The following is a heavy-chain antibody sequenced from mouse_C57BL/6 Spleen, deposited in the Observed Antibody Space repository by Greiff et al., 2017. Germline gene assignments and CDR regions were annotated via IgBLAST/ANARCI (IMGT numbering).Heavy chain of an antibody. Sequence: LQESGAELVRPGASVKLSCTASGFNITDYYMHWVKQRLEQGLEWIGRIDPEDGDTEYAPKFQGKATMTADTSSNTAYLQLSSLTSEDTAVYYCTTYYVGFAYWGQGTLVTVSA. D-gene: IGHD1-1*01. CDR2: IDPEDGDT. J-gene: IGHJ3*01. V-gene: IGHV14-1*01. CDR3: TTYYVGFAY. CDR1: GFNITDYY.